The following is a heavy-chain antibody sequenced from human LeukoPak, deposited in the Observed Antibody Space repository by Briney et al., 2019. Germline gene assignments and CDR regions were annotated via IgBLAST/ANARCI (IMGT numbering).Heavy chain of an antibody. Sequence: ASVKVSCKASGYTFTGYYMHWVRQAPGQGLEWMGWINPNSGGANYAQKFQGRVTMTRDTSISTAYMELSRLRSDDTAVYYCARGRKAVVTPRKASAFDIWGQGTMVTVSP. CDR1: GYTFTGYY. V-gene: IGHV1-2*02. D-gene: IGHD4-23*01. CDR3: ARGRKAVVTPRKASAFDI. J-gene: IGHJ3*02. CDR2: INPNSGGA.